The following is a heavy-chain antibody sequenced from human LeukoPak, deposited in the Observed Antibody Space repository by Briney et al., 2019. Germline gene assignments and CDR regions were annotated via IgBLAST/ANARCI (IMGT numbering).Heavy chain of an antibody. V-gene: IGHV3-21*01. CDR2: ISSSSYI. Sequence: GGSLRLSCAASGFTFSIYSMNWVSQAPGKGLEWVSSISSSSYIYYADSVKGRFTISRDNAKNSLYLQMNSLRAEDTAVYYCARGYSSGWYDYWGQGTLVTVSS. D-gene: IGHD6-19*01. CDR1: GFTFSIYS. CDR3: ARGYSSGWYDY. J-gene: IGHJ4*02.